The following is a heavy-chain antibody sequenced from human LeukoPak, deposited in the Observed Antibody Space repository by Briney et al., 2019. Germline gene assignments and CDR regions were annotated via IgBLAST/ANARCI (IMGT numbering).Heavy chain of an antibody. J-gene: IGHJ5*02. CDR3: ARYCSSTNCYKGGFDP. Sequence: SETLSLTCTVSGGSISSGGYYWSWIRQHPGKGLERIGYIYYSGSTYSNPSLKSRVTISVDTSKNQFSLNLSSVTAADTAVYYCARYCSSTNCYKGGFDPWGQGTLVTVSS. CDR1: GGSISSGGYY. V-gene: IGHV4-31*03. D-gene: IGHD2-2*02. CDR2: IYYSGST.